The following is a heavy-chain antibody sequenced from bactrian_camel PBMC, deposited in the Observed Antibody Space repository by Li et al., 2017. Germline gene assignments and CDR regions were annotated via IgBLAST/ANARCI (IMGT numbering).Heavy chain of an antibody. J-gene: IGHJ4*01. V-gene: IGHV3S53*01. CDR3: AAECRRVWFGYPTH. Sequence: QVQLVESGGGTAQAGGSLRLSCTFSRDIYTFYCLGWFRQAPGKEREAVVRIDSDGSTEYADSVKDRFTISKDNDKNTLYLQLNSRKTEDTAIYYCAAECRRVWFGYPTHWGQGTQVTVS. CDR2: IDSDGST. D-gene: IGHD5*01. CDR1: RDIYTFYC.